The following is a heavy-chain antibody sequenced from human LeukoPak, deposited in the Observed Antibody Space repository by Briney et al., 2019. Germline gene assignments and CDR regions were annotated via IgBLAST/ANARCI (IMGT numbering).Heavy chain of an antibody. CDR3: ARGKVANKWELDYYYYYMDV. CDR1: GYTFTSYA. Sequence: VASVKVSCKASGYTFTSYAITWVRQAPGQGLEWMGWIRSYNGNTNYAQKLQGRVTMTTDTSTSTAYMELRSLRSDDTAVYYCARGKVANKWELDYYYYYMDVWGKGTTVTVSS. D-gene: IGHD1-26*01. J-gene: IGHJ6*03. V-gene: IGHV1-18*01. CDR2: IRSYNGNT.